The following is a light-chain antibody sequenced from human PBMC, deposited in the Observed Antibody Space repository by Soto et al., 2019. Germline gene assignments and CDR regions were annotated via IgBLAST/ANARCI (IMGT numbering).Light chain of an antibody. CDR1: SSNIGNNY. J-gene: IGLJ2*01. CDR3: GTWDSSLSAVV. V-gene: IGLV1-51*01. CDR2: DNN. Sequence: QSVLTQPPSVSAAPGQKVTISCSGSSSNIGNNYVSWYQQLPGTAPKLLIYDNNKRPSGIPDRFSGSKSGTSATLGITGLRTGDDADYYCGTWDSSLSAVVFGGGTKLTVL.